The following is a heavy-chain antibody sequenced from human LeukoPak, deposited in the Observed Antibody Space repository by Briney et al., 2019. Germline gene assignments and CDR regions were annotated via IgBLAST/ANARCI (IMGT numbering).Heavy chain of an antibody. V-gene: IGHV4-59*01. D-gene: IGHD5-18*01. CDR3: ARSVSYGYDY. CDR1: GGSISSYY. CDR2: IYNSGST. J-gene: IGHJ4*02. Sequence: SETLSLTCTVSGGSISSYYWSWIRQPPGKGLEWIGYIYNSGSTNYNPSLKSRVTISGDTSKNQFSLKLSSVTAADTAVYYCARSVSYGYDYWGQGTLVTVSS.